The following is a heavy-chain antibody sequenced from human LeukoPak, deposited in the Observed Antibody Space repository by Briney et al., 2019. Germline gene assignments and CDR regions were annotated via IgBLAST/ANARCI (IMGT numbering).Heavy chain of an antibody. CDR1: GFTFSSYG. CDR3: ARAGRTMIVAAMGYGMDV. CDR2: IWYDGRNK. D-gene: IGHD3-22*01. Sequence: PGGSLRLSCAASGFTFSSYGMHWVRQAPGKGLEWVAVIWYDGRNKYYVDSVKGRFTISRDNSKNTVYLQMNSLRAEDTAVYFCARAGRTMIVAAMGYGMDVWGQGTTVTVSS. V-gene: IGHV3-33*08. J-gene: IGHJ6*02.